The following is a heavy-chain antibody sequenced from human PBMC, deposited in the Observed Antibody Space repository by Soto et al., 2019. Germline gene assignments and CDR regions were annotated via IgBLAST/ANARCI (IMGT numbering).Heavy chain of an antibody. CDR2: IWYDGSNK. J-gene: IGHJ4*02. V-gene: IGHV3-33*01. CDR3: ASLWFGVSNFDY. Sequence: QVQLVESGGGVVQPGRSLRVSCAASGFTFSSYGMHWVRQAPGKGLEWVAVIWYDGSNKYYADSVKGRFTISRDNSKNTLYLQMNSLRAEDTAVYYCASLWFGVSNFDYWGQGTLVTVSS. D-gene: IGHD3-10*01. CDR1: GFTFSSYG.